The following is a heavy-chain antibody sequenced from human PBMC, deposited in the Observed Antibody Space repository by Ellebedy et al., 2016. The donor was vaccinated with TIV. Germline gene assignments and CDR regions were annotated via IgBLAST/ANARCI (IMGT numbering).Heavy chain of an antibody. D-gene: IGHD3-10*01. J-gene: IGHJ3*02. CDR2: ISYDGSNK. CDR3: ARDRSRVRFGEFDAFDI. CDR1: GFTFSSYA. Sequence: PGGSLRLSCAASGFTFSSYAMHWVRQAPGKGLEWVAVISYDGSNKYYADSVKGRFTISRDNSKNTLYLQMNSLRAEDTAVYYCARDRSRVRFGEFDAFDIWGQGTMVTVSS. V-gene: IGHV3-30-3*01.